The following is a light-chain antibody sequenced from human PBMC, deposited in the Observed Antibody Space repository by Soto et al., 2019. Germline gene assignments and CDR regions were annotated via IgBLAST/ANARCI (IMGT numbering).Light chain of an antibody. V-gene: IGLV1-44*01. CDR3: AAWDDSLTGWV. J-gene: IGLJ3*02. Sequence: QSVLTQPPSASGTPGQRVTISCSGSSSNIGSNTVNWYQQLPGTAPKLLIYSIIQRPSWVPDRFSGSKSGTSASLAISGRQSEDEADYYCAAWDDSLTGWVFGGGTKLTVL. CDR1: SSNIGSNT. CDR2: SII.